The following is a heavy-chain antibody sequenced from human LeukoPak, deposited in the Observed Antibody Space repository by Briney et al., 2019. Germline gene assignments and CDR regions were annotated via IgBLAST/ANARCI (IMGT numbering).Heavy chain of an antibody. CDR2: ISPSGGST. V-gene: IGHV1-46*01. J-gene: IGHJ6*03. Sequence: ASVKVSCKASGYTFTSYYMHWVRQAPGQGPEWMGVISPSGGSTTYAQKFQGRVTLTRDMSTSTDYLELSSLRSEDTAVYYCARDRTGQQLISRKEYYYMDVWGKGTTVTISS. CDR1: GYTFTSYY. CDR3: ARDRTGQQLISRKEYYYMDV. D-gene: IGHD4-11*01.